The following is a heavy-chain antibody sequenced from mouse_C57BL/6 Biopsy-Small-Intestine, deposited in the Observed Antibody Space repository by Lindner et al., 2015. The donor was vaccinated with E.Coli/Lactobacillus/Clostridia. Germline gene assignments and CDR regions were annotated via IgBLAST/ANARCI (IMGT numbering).Heavy chain of an antibody. CDR1: GYAFSSSW. J-gene: IGHJ1*03. V-gene: IGHV1-82*01. CDR2: IYPGDGDT. D-gene: IGHD4-1*01. Sequence: VQLQESGPELVKPGASVKISCKASGYAFSSSWMNWVKQRPGKGLEWIGRIYPGDGDTNYNGKFKGKATLTADKSSSTAYTQLSSLTSEDSAVYFCARETDWYFDVWGTGTTVTVSS. CDR3: ARETDWYFDV.